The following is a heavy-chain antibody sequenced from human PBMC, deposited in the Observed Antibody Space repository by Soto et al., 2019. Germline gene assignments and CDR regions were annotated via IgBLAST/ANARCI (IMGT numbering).Heavy chain of an antibody. CDR3: AKGPHWGYTY. J-gene: IGHJ4*02. CDR2: TYYRSRWYH. CDR1: GDSVSSDSTD. V-gene: IGHV6-1*01. D-gene: IGHD7-27*01. Sequence: PSQTLSLTCAISGDSVSSDSTDWNWIRQSPSRGLEWLGRTYYRSRWYHEYAAAVKSRITIDSDTSKNQFSLHLNSVTPEDTAVYYCAKGPHWGYTYWGKGTLVTVSS.